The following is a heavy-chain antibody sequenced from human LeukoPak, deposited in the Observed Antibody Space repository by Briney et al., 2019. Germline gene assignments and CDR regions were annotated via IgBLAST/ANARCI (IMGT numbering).Heavy chain of an antibody. CDR2: ISWNSGSI. V-gene: IGHV3-9*01. J-gene: IGHJ4*02. CDR1: GFTFDDYA. Sequence: GGSLRLSRAASGFTFDDYAMHWVRQAPGKGLEWVSGISWNSGSIGYADSVKGRFTISRDNAKNSLYLQMNSLRAEDTAVYYCARSAAAGRIVATFAYWGQGTLVTVSS. D-gene: IGHD5-12*01. CDR3: ARSAAAGRIVATFAY.